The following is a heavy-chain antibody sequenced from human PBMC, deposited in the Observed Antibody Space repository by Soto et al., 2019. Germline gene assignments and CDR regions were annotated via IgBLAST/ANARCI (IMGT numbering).Heavy chain of an antibody. CDR3: ANDDYGDQGGFDY. CDR1: GFTFSIYG. D-gene: IGHD4-17*01. Sequence: QVQLVESGGGVVEPGRSLRLSCAASGFTFSIYGMHWVRQAPGKGLEWVAVISYDGSDKYYGDSVKGRFTISRDNSKNTLYLQMHSLRTEDAAIYYCANDDYGDQGGFDYWGQGTLVSVSS. V-gene: IGHV3-30*18. CDR2: ISYDGSDK. J-gene: IGHJ4*02.